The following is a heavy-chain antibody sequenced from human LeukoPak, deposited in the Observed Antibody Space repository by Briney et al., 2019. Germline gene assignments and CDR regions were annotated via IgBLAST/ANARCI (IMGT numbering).Heavy chain of an antibody. CDR2: ISGSGGNT. CDR1: GFTFSSYG. V-gene: IGHV3-23*01. D-gene: IGHD2/OR15-2a*01. J-gene: IGHJ4*02. Sequence: GGSLRLSCAASGFTFSSYGMSWVRQAPGKGLEWVSAISGSGGNTYYADSVKGRFTIPRDNSKNTLYLQMNSLRAEDTAVYYCAKDLSPGHYWGQGTLVTVSS. CDR3: AKDLSPGHY.